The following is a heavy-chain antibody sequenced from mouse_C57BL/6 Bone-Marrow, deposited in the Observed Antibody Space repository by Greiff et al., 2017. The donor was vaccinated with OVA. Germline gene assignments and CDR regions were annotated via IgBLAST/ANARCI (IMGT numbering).Heavy chain of an antibody. Sequence: EVKLMASGGDLVKPGGSLKLSCAASGFTFSSYGMSWVRQTPDKRLEWVATISSGGSYTYYPDSVKGRFTISRDNAKNTLYLQMSSLKSEDTAMYYCAREGFIYYGNYDYAMDYWGQGTSVTVSS. CDR2: ISSGGSYT. D-gene: IGHD2-1*01. J-gene: IGHJ4*01. CDR3: AREGFIYYGNYDYAMDY. CDR1: GFTFSSYG. V-gene: IGHV5-6*01.